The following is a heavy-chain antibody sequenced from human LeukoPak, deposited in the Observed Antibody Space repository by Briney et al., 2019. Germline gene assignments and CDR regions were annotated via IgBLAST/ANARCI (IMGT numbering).Heavy chain of an antibody. D-gene: IGHD5-18*01. J-gene: IGHJ4*02. CDR1: GFPFETNA. Sequence: SGGSLRLSCATSGFPFETNAMSWVRQAPGKGLEWVATIGNTETFYADSGTGRFTISRDNSKNTVNLQMNRLRVEDTAIYYCAKDWIQFNRVFDCFDSWGQGTLVTVSS. V-gene: IGHV3-23*01. CDR2: IGNTET. CDR3: AKDWIQFNRVFDCFDS.